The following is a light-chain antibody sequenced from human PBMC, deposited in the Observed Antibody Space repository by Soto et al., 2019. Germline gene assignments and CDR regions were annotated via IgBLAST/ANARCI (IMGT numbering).Light chain of an antibody. Sequence: ETVLTQSPGTLSLSPGERATLSCRASQSVGGSLAWYQQKPGQAPRLLIYGASNRATGIPDRFSGSRSGTDFTLTISRLGPEDFAVYYCQQYVSSPRTFGQGTKV. CDR1: QSVGGS. J-gene: IGKJ1*01. CDR3: QQYVSSPRT. V-gene: IGKV3-20*01. CDR2: GAS.